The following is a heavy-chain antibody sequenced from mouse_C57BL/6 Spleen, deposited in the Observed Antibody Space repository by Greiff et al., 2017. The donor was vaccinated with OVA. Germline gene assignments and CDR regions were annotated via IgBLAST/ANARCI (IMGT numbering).Heavy chain of an antibody. J-gene: IGHJ2*01. CDR2: IRNKANGYTT. D-gene: IGHD1-1*01. Sequence: EVKLVESGGGLVQPGGSLSLSCAASGFTFTDYYMSWVRQPPGKALEWLGFIRNKANGYTTEYSASVKGRFTISRDNSQSILYLQMHALRAEDSATYYCASSNYYGSLFDYWGQGTTLTVSS. CDR3: ASSNYYGSLFDY. CDR1: GFTFTDYY. V-gene: IGHV7-3*01.